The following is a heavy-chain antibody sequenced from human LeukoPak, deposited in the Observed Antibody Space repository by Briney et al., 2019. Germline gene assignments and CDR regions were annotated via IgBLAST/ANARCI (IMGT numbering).Heavy chain of an antibody. J-gene: IGHJ6*02. Sequence: SETLSLTCAVYGGSFSGYYWSWIRQPPGKGLEWIGGITHSGSTNYNPSLKSRVTISVDTSKNQFSLNLSSVTAADTAVYYCARGTRSISWENSYYKYGLDVWGLGTTVTIS. CDR2: ITHSGST. CDR3: ARGTRSISWENSYYKYGLDV. V-gene: IGHV4-34*01. D-gene: IGHD2-21*01. CDR1: GGSFSGYY.